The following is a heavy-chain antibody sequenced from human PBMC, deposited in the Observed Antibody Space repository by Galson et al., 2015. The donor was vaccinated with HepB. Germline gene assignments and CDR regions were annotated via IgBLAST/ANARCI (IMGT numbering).Heavy chain of an antibody. CDR1: GFTFSNHA. D-gene: IGHD3-10*01. J-gene: IGHJ4*02. CDR2: ISGSGGNT. Sequence: SLRLSCAGSGFTFSNHAMYWVRQAPGKGLEWVSAISGSGGNTYHADSVKGRFTISRDNRRNTLYLQMNGLGVEDTAVYFCAKSPGISATHYFDSWGQGTLVTVSS. V-gene: IGHV3-23*01. CDR3: AKSPGISATHYFDS.